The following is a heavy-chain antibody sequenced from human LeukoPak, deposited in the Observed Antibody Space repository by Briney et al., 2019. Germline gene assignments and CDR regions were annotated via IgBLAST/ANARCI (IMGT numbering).Heavy chain of an antibody. Sequence: SETLSLTCAVYGGSFSGYHWSWIRQSPGKGLEWIGEISHTGIASYNPSLKSRVAISVDASKNQFSLRVDSVTAADRAVYYCARLSFLSFSYDSTGHAIFFFDYWGRGTLVTVSS. CDR1: GGSFSGYH. D-gene: IGHD3-22*01. CDR2: ISHTGIA. V-gene: IGHV4-34*01. J-gene: IGHJ4*02. CDR3: ARLSFLSFSYDSTGHAIFFFDY.